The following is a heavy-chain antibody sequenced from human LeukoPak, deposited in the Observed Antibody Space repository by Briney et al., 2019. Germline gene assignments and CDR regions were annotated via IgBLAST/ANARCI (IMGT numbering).Heavy chain of an antibody. CDR3: ARGTPHSNWFDP. V-gene: IGHV4-39*07. D-gene: IGHD4-11*01. J-gene: IGHJ5*02. CDR2: VFYSGST. CDR1: TGSIDSNNYY. Sequence: SETLSLTCTVSTGSIDSNNYYCAWIRQPPWNGLECIGAVFYSGSTFYNPSLKSRVTISVDTSKSQFSLRLTSVTDADTALYYCARGTPHSNWFDPWGQGTLVTVSS.